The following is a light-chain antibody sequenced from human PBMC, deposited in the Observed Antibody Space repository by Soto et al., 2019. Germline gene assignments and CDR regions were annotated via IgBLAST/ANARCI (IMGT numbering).Light chain of an antibody. V-gene: IGLV1-44*01. CDR1: SSNIGSNT. Sequence: QPVLTQPPSASGTPGQRGTISCSGSSSNIGSNTVNWYQQLPGTAPKLLIYSNNQRPSGVPDRVSGSKSGTSASLAISGLQSEDEADSYCAAWDDSLNGWGFGGGTKVTVL. CDR2: SNN. CDR3: AAWDDSLNGWG. J-gene: IGLJ3*02.